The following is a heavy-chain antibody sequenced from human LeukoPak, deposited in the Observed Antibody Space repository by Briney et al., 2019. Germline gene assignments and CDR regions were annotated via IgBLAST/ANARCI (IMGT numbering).Heavy chain of an antibody. D-gene: IGHD3-22*01. J-gene: IGHJ6*03. CDR3: ARVNTMIVVVTNYYYYYYMDV. V-gene: IGHV3-7*01. CDR1: GFTFSSYW. Sequence: GGSLRLSCAASGFTFSSYWMSWVRQAPGKGLEWVANIKQDGSEKYYVDSGKGRFTISRDNAKNSLYLQMNSLRAEDTAVYYCARVNTMIVVVTNYYYYYYMDVWGKGTTVTVSS. CDR2: IKQDGSEK.